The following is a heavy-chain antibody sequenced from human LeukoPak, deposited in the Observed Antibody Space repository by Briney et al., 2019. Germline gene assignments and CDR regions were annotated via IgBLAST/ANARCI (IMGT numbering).Heavy chain of an antibody. D-gene: IGHD6-13*01. CDR1: GGNFSDYR. J-gene: IGHJ6*02. CDR2: FIPVCRTS. CDR3: ARDKGSSWYSYYGMDV. V-gene: IGHV1-69*05. Sequence: GASVKVSCKASGGNFSDYRINWVRQAPGQGLEWMGGFIPVCRTSNYAQKFQDRVTITTDESTSTAYMELSSLRSEDTAVYYCARDKGSSWYSYYGMDVWGQGTTVTVSS.